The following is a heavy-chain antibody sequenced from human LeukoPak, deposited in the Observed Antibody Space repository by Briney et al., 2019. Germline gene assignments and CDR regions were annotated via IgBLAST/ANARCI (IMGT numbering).Heavy chain of an antibody. J-gene: IGHJ3*02. V-gene: IGHV1-46*01. Sequence: ASVKVSCKASGYTFTSYYMHWVRQAPGQGLEWTGIINPSGGSTSYAQKFQGRVTMTRDTSTSTVYMELSSLRSEDTAVYYCARVAIFGVVTLDAFDIWGQGTMVTVSS. CDR3: ARVAIFGVVTLDAFDI. CDR2: INPSGGST. CDR1: GYTFTSYY. D-gene: IGHD3-3*01.